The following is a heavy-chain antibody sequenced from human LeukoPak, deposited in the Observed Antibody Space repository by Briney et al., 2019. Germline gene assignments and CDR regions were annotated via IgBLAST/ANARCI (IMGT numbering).Heavy chain of an antibody. D-gene: IGHD5-18*01. CDR3: ARRATTERGYSYGLDY. V-gene: IGHV3-66*01. CDR2: IYSGGST. Sequence: PGGSLRLSCAASGFTVSSNYMSWVRQAPGKGLEWVSVIYSGGSTYYADSVKGRFTISRDNSKNTLYLQMNSLRAEDTAVYYCARRATTERGYSYGLDYWGQGTLVTVSS. J-gene: IGHJ4*02. CDR1: GFTVSSNY.